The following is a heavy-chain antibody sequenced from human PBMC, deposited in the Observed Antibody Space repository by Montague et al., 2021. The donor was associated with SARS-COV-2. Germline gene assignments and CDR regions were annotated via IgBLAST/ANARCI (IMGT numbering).Heavy chain of an antibody. CDR2: ITSSGSTI. CDR3: ARDLRDYDILTGYL. V-gene: IGHV3-48*03. J-gene: IGHJ4*02. Sequence: SLRLSCAASGFTLSSYEMNWVRQAPGKGLEWVSYITSSGSTIYYXDSVKGRFTISRDNAKNSLFLQMNSLRAEDTAVYYCARDLRDYDILTGYLWGQGTLVTVSS. CDR1: GFTLSSYE. D-gene: IGHD3-9*01.